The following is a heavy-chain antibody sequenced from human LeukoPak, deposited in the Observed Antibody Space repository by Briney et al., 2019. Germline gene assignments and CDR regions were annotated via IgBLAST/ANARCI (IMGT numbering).Heavy chain of an antibody. J-gene: IGHJ4*02. CDR1: GGSISSGGYY. Sequence: SETLSLTCTVSGGSISSGGYYWSWIRQHPGKGLEWIGYIYCSGTTYYNPSLKSRVTISVDTSKNQFSLKLSSVTAADTAMYYCARYYLTYTDYWGQGTLVTVSS. CDR3: ARYYLTYTDY. D-gene: IGHD2-8*01. CDR2: IYCSGTT. V-gene: IGHV4-31*03.